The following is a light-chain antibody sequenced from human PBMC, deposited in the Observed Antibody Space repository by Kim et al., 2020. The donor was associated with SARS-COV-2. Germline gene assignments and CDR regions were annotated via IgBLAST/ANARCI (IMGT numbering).Light chain of an antibody. V-gene: IGLV2-14*03. CDR1: SSSVGGYDY. CDR3: SSYRSTTSYV. Sequence: GQSITVSCTGTSSSVGGYDYVSWYQQRPGKAPILIIYHVINRPSGVSSRFSGSKAGNTASLTISGLQAEDEADYYCSSYRSTTSYVFGTGTKVTVL. CDR2: HVI. J-gene: IGLJ1*01.